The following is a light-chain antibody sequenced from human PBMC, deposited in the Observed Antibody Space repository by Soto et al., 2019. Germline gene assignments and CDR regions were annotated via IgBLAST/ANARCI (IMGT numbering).Light chain of an antibody. CDR2: EVN. V-gene: IGLV2-14*01. CDR3: SSYTSGSTSYV. CDR1: SSDVGGYIY. Sequence: QSALTQPASVSGSPGQSITISCTGTSSDVGGYIYVSWYQQHPGKAPKLMIYEVNSRPSGASNRFSGSKSGNTASLTISGLQAEDEADYYCSSYTSGSTSYVFGTGTKVTVL. J-gene: IGLJ1*01.